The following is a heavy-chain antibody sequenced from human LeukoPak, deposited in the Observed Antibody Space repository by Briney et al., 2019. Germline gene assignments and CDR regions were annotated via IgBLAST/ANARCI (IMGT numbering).Heavy chain of an antibody. J-gene: IGHJ4*02. CDR2: INNSGDNT. V-gene: IGHV3-23*01. Sequence: GGSLRLSCAASGFTFGTYAMSWVRQAPGKGLEWVSTINNSGDNTYYADSVKGRFTISRDNALNSLYLQMNSLRAEDTAIYYCARSIPYGTTWYGRSDYWGQGTLVTVSS. D-gene: IGHD6-13*01. CDR3: ARSIPYGTTWYGRSDY. CDR1: GFTFGTYA.